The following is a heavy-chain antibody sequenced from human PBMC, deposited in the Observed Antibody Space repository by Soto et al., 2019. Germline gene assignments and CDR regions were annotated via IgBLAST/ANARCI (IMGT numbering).Heavy chain of an antibody. CDR1: GFTFSSYN. CDR2: ISSSTM. J-gene: IGHJ4*02. CDR3: ERASLFSYYSGSGSYYFDY. Sequence: EVQLVESGGGLVQPGGSLRLSCAASGFTFSSYNMNWVRQAPGKGLEWVSYISSSTMYYADSVKGRFTIARDNAKNSLCLEMNGLRAEDTAVSYCERASLFSYYSGSGSYYFDYCGQGTLVTVSS. D-gene: IGHD3-10*01. V-gene: IGHV3-48*01.